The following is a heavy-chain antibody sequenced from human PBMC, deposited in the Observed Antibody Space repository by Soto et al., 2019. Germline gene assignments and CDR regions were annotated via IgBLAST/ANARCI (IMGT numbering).Heavy chain of an antibody. CDR1: GGSLCSYY. CDR2: IYYSGST. D-gene: IGHD4-17*01. J-gene: IGHJ4*02. V-gene: IGHV4-59*01. CDR3: ARAYGDYVFDY. Sequence: SETLSLTCVVSGGSLCSYYWSWIRQPPGKGLEWIGYIYYSGSTNYNPSLKSRVTISVDTSKNQFSLKLSSVTAADTAVYYCARAYGDYVFDYWGQGTLVTVSS.